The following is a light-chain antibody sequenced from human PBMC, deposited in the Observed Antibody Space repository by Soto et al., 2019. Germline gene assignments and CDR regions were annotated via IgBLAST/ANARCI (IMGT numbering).Light chain of an antibody. CDR3: QQYGSSLWT. CDR2: GAS. CDR1: QSVGSIY. J-gene: IGKJ1*01. V-gene: IGKV3-20*01. Sequence: EIVLTQSPGTLSLSPGERATLSCRASQSVGSIYLAWYQQKPGQAPRLLIDGASSRATGIPARFGGSGSGTDFTLTITRVEPEDFAVYYCQQYGSSLWTFGQGTKVDIK.